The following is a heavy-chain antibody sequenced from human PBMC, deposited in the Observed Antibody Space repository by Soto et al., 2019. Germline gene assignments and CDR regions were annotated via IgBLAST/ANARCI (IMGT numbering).Heavy chain of an antibody. J-gene: IGHJ2*01. CDR3: ARPGYYDSSGYFLREYFDL. Sequence: QLQLQESGPGLVKPSETLSLTCTVSGGSISSSSYYWGWIRQPPGKGLEWIGSIYYSGSTYYNPSLKSRVTISVDTSKNQFSLKLSSVTAADTAVYYCARPGYYDSSGYFLREYFDLWGRGTLVTVSS. V-gene: IGHV4-39*01. CDR1: GGSISSSSYY. D-gene: IGHD3-22*01. CDR2: IYYSGST.